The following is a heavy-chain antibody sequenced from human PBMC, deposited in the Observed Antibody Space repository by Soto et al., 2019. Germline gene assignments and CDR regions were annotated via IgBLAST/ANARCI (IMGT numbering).Heavy chain of an antibody. CDR3: ARADSYYGMDV. J-gene: IGHJ6*02. D-gene: IGHD2-21*01. CDR2: IWYDGTYK. V-gene: IGHV3-33*01. CDR1: GFTFSDHG. Sequence: QVPLVESGGGVVQPGRSLRLSCAASGFTFSDHGMHWVRQAPGKGLEWMAIIWYDGTYKYYADSVKGRFTISRDNSRNTLYLQVNSLRAEDTAVYYCARADSYYGMDVWGQGTTVTVSS.